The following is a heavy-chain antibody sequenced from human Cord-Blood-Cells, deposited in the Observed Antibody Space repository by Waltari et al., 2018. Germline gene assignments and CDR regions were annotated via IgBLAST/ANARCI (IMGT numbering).Heavy chain of an antibody. CDR3: ARGRQQLAKGDFDY. V-gene: IGHV1-8*03. CDR1: GYTFTSSD. J-gene: IGHJ4*02. Sequence: QVQLVQSGAEVKKLGDSVKVSCKASGYTFTSSDLNWVRQATGQGLEWMGWMNPNSGNTGYAQKFQGRVTITRNTSISTAYMELSSLRSEDTAVYYCARGRQQLAKGDFDYWGQGTLVTVSS. CDR2: MNPNSGNT. D-gene: IGHD6-13*01.